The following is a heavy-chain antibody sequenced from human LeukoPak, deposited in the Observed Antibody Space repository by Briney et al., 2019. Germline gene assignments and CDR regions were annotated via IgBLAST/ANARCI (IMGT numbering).Heavy chain of an antibody. D-gene: IGHD3-16*02. CDR1: GGSFSGYY. CDR2: INHSGST. J-gene: IGHJ4*02. CDR3: ARHWTYYDYVWGSYRPYYFDY. Sequence: SKTLSLTCAVYGGSFSGYYWSWIRQPPGKGLERIGEINHSGSTNYNPSLKSRVTISVDTSKNQFSLKLSSVTAADTAVYYCARHWTYYDYVWGSYRPYYFDYWGQGTLVTVSS. V-gene: IGHV4-34*01.